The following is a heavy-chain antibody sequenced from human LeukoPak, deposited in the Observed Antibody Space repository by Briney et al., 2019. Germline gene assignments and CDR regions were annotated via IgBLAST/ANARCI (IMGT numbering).Heavy chain of an antibody. Sequence: ASVKVSCKASGYTFTGHSMYWVRQAPGQGLEWMGWIKPNSGGTNYAQKFQGRVTMTRDTSISTAYMELSRLRSDDTAVYYCARGPHGRIYDILTGFDYWGLGTLVTVSS. J-gene: IGHJ4*02. CDR3: ARGPHGRIYDILTGFDY. CDR2: IKPNSGGT. CDR1: GYTFTGHS. D-gene: IGHD3-9*01. V-gene: IGHV1-2*02.